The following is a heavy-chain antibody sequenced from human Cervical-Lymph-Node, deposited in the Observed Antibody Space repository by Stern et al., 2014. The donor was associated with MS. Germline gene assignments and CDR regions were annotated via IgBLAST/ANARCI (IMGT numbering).Heavy chain of an antibody. Sequence: EVQLEESGGGLVKPGGSLRLSCTASGFTFSYYTMNWVRQAPGKGLEWVSSISNSDTFIHYADSVKGRFTVSRDNAKNSLYLQMNSLRAEDTAVYYCARVSTMVQGPPGALDIWGQGAMVTVSS. CDR2: ISNSDTFI. V-gene: IGHV3-21*01. J-gene: IGHJ3*02. CDR1: GFTFSYYT. CDR3: ARVSTMVQGPPGALDI. D-gene: IGHD3-10*01.